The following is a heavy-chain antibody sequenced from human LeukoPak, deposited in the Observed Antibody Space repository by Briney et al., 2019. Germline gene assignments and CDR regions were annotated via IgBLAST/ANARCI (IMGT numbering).Heavy chain of an antibody. V-gene: IGHV4-34*01. CDR2: INHSGST. Sequence: SETLSLTCAVYGGSFSGYYWSWIRQPPGKGLEWIGEINHSGSTNYNPSLKSRVTISVDTSKNQFSLKLSSVTAADTAVYYCARGRYCPNGLCPYYYYMDVWGKGTTVTVSS. J-gene: IGHJ6*03. D-gene: IGHD2-8*01. CDR3: ARGRYCPNGLCPYYYYMDV. CDR1: GGSFSGYY.